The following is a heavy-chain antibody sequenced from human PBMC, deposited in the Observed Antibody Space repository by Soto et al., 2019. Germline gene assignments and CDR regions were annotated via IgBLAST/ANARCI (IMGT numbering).Heavy chain of an antibody. CDR1: GGSISSGVYY. CDR3: ARAPSGSYYRGSWFDP. CDR2: IYYSGST. V-gene: IGHV4-31*03. Sequence: SETLSLTCTVSGGSISSGVYYWSWIRQHPGKGLEWIGYIYYSGSTYYNPSLKSRVTISVDTSKNQFSLKLSSVTAADTAVYYCARAPSGSYYRGSWFDPWGQGTLVTVSS. D-gene: IGHD3-10*01. J-gene: IGHJ5*02.